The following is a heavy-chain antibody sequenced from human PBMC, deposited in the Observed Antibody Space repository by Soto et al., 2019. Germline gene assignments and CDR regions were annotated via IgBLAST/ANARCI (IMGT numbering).Heavy chain of an antibody. D-gene: IGHD2-21*02. V-gene: IGHV4-59*01. Sequence: SETLSLTCTVSGGSISSYYWSWIRQPPGKGLEWIGYIYYSGSTNYNPSLKRRVTISVDTSKNQFSLKLSSVTAADTAVYYCARELMVTAHNWFDPWGQGTLFTVS. CDR1: GGSISSYY. CDR3: ARELMVTAHNWFDP. J-gene: IGHJ5*02. CDR2: IYYSGST.